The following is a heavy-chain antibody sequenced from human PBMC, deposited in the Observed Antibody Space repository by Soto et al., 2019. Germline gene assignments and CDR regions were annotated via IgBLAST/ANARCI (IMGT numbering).Heavy chain of an antibody. CDR1: GFTFNTYT. J-gene: IGHJ4*02. V-gene: IGHV3-48*02. Sequence: XXSLRLSCAVSGFTFNTYTMHWVRQAPGKGLEWVSYISPRSGAIYYADSVKGRFTISTDNAKNSLFLQMNSLRDEDTAVYYCARDHRYAFDYWGQGTLVTVSS. CDR3: ARDHRYAFDY. CDR2: ISPRSGAI. D-gene: IGHD3-16*02.